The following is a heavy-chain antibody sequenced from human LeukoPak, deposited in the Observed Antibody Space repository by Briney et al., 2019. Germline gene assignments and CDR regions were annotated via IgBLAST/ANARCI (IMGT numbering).Heavy chain of an antibody. V-gene: IGHV3-21*04. D-gene: IGHD2-15*01. Sequence: GGSLRLSCAASGFTFSSYSMNWVRQAPGKGLEWVSSISSSSSYIYYADSVKGRFTISRDNAKNSLYLQMNSLRAEDTALYYCARDDIYCSGGSCWDYWGQGTLVTVSS. CDR3: ARDDIYCSGGSCWDY. CDR2: ISSSSSYI. J-gene: IGHJ4*02. CDR1: GFTFSSYS.